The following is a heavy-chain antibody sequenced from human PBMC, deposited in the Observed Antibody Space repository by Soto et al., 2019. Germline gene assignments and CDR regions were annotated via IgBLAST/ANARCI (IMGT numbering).Heavy chain of an antibody. CDR2: INAGNGNT. D-gene: IGHD3-10*01. J-gene: IGHJ4*02. CDR1: GYTFTSYA. CDR3: ARVYYYGSGTMDY. Sequence: QVQLVQSGAEVKKPGASVKVSCEASGYTFTSYAMHWVRQAPGQRLEWMGWINAGNGNTKYSQKFQGRVTITRDTSASTAYMELSSLRSEDTAVYYCARVYYYGSGTMDYWGQGTLVTVSS. V-gene: IGHV1-3*01.